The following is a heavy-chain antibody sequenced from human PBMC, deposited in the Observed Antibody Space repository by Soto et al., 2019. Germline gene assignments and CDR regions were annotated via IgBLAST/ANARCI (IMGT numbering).Heavy chain of an antibody. CDR1: GFSLTTRGVG. CDR3: AHIPNYYQYDWFDP. V-gene: IGHV2-5*02. D-gene: IGHD3-16*01. CDR2: IYWDDDK. J-gene: IGHJ5*02. Sequence: ITLKESGPTLVKPTQTLTLTCTFSGFSLTTRGVGVGWIRPPPGKALECLALIYWDDDKRYSPSLQSRLSINKDTSKNQVVLTMTNVDPVDTATYYCAHIPNYYQYDWFDPWGQGTLVSVSS.